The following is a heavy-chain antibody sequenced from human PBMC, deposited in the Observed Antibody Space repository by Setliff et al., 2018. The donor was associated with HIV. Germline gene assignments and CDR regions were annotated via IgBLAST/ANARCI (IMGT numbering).Heavy chain of an antibody. D-gene: IGHD3-16*02. J-gene: IGHJ3*02. CDR1: GDSISSHY. Sequence: PSETLSLTCTVSGDSISSHYWSWIRQAPGKGLEWIGTMYFSGNARNSPSLKSRVTISVDTSKRQFSLILNSVTAADTAVYYCARESLNLGELSSNPDASDIWGQGTMVTVSS. CDR2: MYFSGNA. CDR3: ARESLNLGELSSNPDASDI. V-gene: IGHV4-59*11.